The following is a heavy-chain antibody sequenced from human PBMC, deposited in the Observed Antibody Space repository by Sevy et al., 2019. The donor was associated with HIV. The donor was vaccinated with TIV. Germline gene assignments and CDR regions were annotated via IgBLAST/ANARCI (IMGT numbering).Heavy chain of an antibody. CDR2: ISFDGSHK. CDR1: AFTFSTYG. J-gene: IGHJ6*02. V-gene: IGHV3-30*03. D-gene: IGHD3-3*01. CDR3: ARDLRPHLLYSDFWSSYSGMDV. Sequence: GGSLRLSCVASAFTFSTYGMHWVRQAPGKGLEWVSVISFDGSHKYNADSVKGRCTVSRDNSKNTLNLQMTSLRAEYTAVYYCARDLRPHLLYSDFWSSYSGMDVRGQGTTVTVSS.